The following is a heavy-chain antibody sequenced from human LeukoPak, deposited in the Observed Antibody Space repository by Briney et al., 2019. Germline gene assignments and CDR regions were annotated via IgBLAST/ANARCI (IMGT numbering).Heavy chain of an antibody. CDR2: VWSDGSNK. CDR1: GFSFSSHD. V-gene: IGHV3-33*01. CDR3: ASGTYYGSGSWGY. J-gene: IGHJ4*02. D-gene: IGHD3-10*01. Sequence: PGGSLRLSCAASGFSFSSHDMHWVRQAPGKGLEWVSVVWSDGSNKYYADSVKGRFTISRDNSRNTVYLQMNSLRDEGTAVYYCASGTYYGSGSWGYWGQGTLVTVSS.